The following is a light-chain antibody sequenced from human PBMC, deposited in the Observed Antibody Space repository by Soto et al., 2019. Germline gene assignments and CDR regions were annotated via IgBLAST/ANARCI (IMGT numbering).Light chain of an antibody. CDR1: SGHRNYA. V-gene: IGLV4-69*01. Sequence: QSVLTQSPSASASLGASVTLTCTLSSGHRNYAIAWHQQQPEMGPRYLMKVNIDGSHNKGDGIPDRFSGSSSGAERYLTISSLQSEDEADNYCQTWGTGIRVFGGGTKPTAL. J-gene: IGLJ2*01. CDR2: VNIDGSH. CDR3: QTWGTGIRV.